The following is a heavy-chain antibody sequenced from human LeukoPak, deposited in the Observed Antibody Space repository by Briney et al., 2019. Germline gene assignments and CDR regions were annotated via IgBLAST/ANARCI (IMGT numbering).Heavy chain of an antibody. Sequence: SETLSLTCAVSGGSISTNTWWSWVRQPPGKGLEWIGQTSHDGNADYTPSLKSRVTISVDTSKNQFSLKLGSVTAADTAVYYCARDSSGWYLNAFDIWGQGTMVTVSS. CDR1: GGSISTNTW. CDR3: ARDSSGWYLNAFDI. D-gene: IGHD6-19*01. CDR2: TSHDGNA. J-gene: IGHJ3*02. V-gene: IGHV4-4*02.